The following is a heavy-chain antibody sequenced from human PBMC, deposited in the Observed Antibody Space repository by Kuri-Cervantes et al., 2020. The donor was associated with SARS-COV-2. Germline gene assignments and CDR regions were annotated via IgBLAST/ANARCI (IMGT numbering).Heavy chain of an antibody. Sequence: SGPTLVKPTQTLTLTCTFSGFSLRSSGEGVGWLRQPPGEALEWLALIYWDDDKRYSPSLKSRLTITKDTSKNQVVLTMTNMDPVDTATYYCAHSYCSSTSCYPWLPDYWGQGTLVTVSS. CDR3: AHSYCSSTSCYPWLPDY. J-gene: IGHJ4*02. CDR1: GFSLRSSGEG. D-gene: IGHD2-2*01. CDR2: IYWDDDK. V-gene: IGHV2-5*02.